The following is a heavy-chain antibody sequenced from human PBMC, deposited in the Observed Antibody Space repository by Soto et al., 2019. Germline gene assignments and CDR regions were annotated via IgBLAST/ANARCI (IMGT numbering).Heavy chain of an antibody. CDR1: GFTFSSYW. CDR3: ARDKAQQLETYYYYYMDV. V-gene: IGHV3-7*01. D-gene: IGHD6-13*01. J-gene: IGHJ6*03. CDR2: IKQDGSEK. Sequence: GGSLRLSCAASGFTFSSYWMSWVRQAPGKGLEWVANIKQDGSEKYYVDSVKGRFTISRDNAKNSLYLQMNSLRAEDTAVYYCARDKAQQLETYYYYYMDVWGKGTTVTVSS.